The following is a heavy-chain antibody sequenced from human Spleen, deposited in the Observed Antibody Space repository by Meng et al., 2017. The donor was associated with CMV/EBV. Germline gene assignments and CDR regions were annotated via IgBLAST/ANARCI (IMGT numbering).Heavy chain of an antibody. D-gene: IGHD3-10*01. Sequence: MSCKGSGYNFNNYWIVWVRQMPGKALEWVGMIYPGESETRYSPAFQGQVTMSADKSISTAYLQWSSLKASDTAIYYCARHSGATGSDYWGQGTLVTVSS. CDR3: ARHSGATGSDY. CDR1: GYNFNNYW. J-gene: IGHJ4*02. V-gene: IGHV5-51*01. CDR2: IYPGESET.